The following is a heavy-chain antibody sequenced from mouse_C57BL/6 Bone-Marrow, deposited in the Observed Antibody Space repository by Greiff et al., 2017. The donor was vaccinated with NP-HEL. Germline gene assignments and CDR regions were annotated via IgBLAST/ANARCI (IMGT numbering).Heavy chain of an antibody. CDR3: AREGLGHPAWFAY. Sequence: VQLQQPGAELVKPGASVKLSCKASGYTFTSYWMHWVKQRPGQGLEWIGMIHPNSGSTNYNEKFKSKATLTVDKSSSTAYMQLSSLTSEDSAVYYCAREGLGHPAWFAYWGQGTLVTVSA. V-gene: IGHV1-64*01. J-gene: IGHJ3*01. CDR1: GYTFTSYW. D-gene: IGHD2-2*01. CDR2: IHPNSGST.